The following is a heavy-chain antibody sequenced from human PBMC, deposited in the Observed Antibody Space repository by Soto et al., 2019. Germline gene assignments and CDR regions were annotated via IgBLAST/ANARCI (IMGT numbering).Heavy chain of an antibody. Sequence: VQLVESGGGLVQPGGSLRLSCAASGFTFGSYAMHWVRQAPGKGLEWVAVISYDGSNKYYADSVKGRFTISRDNSKNTLYLQMNSLRAEDTAVYYCARDPMTLDYWGQGTLVTVSS. CDR2: ISYDGSNK. CDR1: GFTFGSYA. V-gene: IGHV3-30-3*01. D-gene: IGHD3-22*01. CDR3: ARDPMTLDY. J-gene: IGHJ4*02.